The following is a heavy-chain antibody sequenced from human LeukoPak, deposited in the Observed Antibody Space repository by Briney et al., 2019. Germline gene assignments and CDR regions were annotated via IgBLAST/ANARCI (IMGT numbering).Heavy chain of an antibody. J-gene: IGHJ4*02. V-gene: IGHV4-59*01. Sequence: SETQSLTCTVSGGSISSYYWSWIRQPPGKGLEWIGYIYYSGSTNYNPSLKSRVTISVDTSKNQFSLKLSSVTAADTAVYYCARVESSSSVDYWGQGTLVTVSS. CDR1: GGSISSYY. D-gene: IGHD6-13*01. CDR3: ARVESSSSVDY. CDR2: IYYSGST.